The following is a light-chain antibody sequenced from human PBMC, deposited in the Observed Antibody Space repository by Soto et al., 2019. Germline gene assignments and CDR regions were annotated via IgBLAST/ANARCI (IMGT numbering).Light chain of an antibody. V-gene: IGKV1-9*01. J-gene: IGKJ5*01. CDR2: AAF. Sequence: IQLTQARSSLSASMEDSVTMSCRASQGIGTYLAWYQQKPGKAPKLLIYAAFTLHSGVPARFSGSRSGTDFTLTISSLQPEDFATYYCQLVNIYPQTFGQGRRLEIK. CDR1: QGIGTY. CDR3: QLVNIYPQT.